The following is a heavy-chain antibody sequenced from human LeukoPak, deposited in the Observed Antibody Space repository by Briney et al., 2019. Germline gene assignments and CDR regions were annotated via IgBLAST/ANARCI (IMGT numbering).Heavy chain of an antibody. CDR2: IYYSGST. Sequence: SQTLSLTCTVSGGSISSGGYYWSWIRQHPGKGLEWVGYIYYSGSTYYNPSLKSRVTISVDTSKNQFSLKLSSVTAADTAVYYCARGVTRVGWFDPWGQGTLVTVSS. V-gene: IGHV4-31*03. J-gene: IGHJ5*02. CDR1: GGSISSGGYY. D-gene: IGHD2-2*01. CDR3: ARGVTRVGWFDP.